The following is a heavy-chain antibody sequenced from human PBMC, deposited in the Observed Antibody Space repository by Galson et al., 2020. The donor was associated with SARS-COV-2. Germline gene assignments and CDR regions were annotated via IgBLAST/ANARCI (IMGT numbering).Heavy chain of an antibody. CDR2: ISHDGRVK. Sequence: GGSLRLSCAASGFTFMTYAIHWVRQAPGKGLEWVAVISHDGRVKVYADSVKGRFTSSRDNSENMLFLQMDSLRADDTAVYYCARDVSGGALDSWVQGTMVTVSS. CDR1: GFTFMTYA. CDR3: ARDVSGGALDS. J-gene: IGHJ3*02. V-gene: IGHV3-30*04. D-gene: IGHD1-26*01.